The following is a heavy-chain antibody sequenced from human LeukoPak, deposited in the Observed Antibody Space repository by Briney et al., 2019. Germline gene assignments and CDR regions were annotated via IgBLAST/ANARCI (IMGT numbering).Heavy chain of an antibody. Sequence: SETLSLTCAVYGGSFSGYYWSWIRQPPGKGLEWIGEINHSGSTNYNPSLKSRVTISVDTSKNQFSLKLGSVTAADTAVYYCARGRPGGGYWGQGTLVTVSS. CDR3: ARGRPGGGY. V-gene: IGHV4-34*01. CDR1: GGSFSGYY. J-gene: IGHJ4*02. D-gene: IGHD4-23*01. CDR2: INHSGST.